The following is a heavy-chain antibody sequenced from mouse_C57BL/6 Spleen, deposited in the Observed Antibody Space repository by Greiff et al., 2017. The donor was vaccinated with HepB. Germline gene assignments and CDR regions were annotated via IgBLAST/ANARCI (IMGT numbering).Heavy chain of an antibody. CDR3: ARDYYYGSRAWFAY. D-gene: IGHD1-1*01. CDR2: IWSGGST. CDR1: GFSLTSYG. J-gene: IGHJ3*01. Sequence: VKLQESGPGLVQPSQSLSITCTVSGFSLTSYGVHWVRQSPGKGLEWLGVIWSGGSTDYNAAFISRLSISKDNSKSQVFFKMNSLQADDTAIYYCARDYYYGSRAWFAYWGQGTLVTVSA. V-gene: IGHV2-2*01.